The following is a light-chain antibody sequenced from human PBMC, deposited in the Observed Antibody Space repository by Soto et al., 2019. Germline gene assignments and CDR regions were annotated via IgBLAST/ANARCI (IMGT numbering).Light chain of an antibody. J-gene: IGKJ5*01. Sequence: IVLTQSPATLSLSPGERAILSCRASQSVSSNLAWYQQKPGQAPRLLIYGASTRATGIPARFSGSGSGTEFTLTISSLQPEDFAAYYCQQYNNWPPITFGQGTRLEIK. V-gene: IGKV3-15*01. CDR1: QSVSSN. CDR2: GAS. CDR3: QQYNNWPPIT.